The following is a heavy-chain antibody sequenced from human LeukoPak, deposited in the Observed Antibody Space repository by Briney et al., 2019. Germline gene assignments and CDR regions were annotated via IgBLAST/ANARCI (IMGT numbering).Heavy chain of an antibody. D-gene: IGHD6-19*01. V-gene: IGHV4-34*01. Sequence: PSETLSLTCTVSGGSISSYYWSWIRQPPGKGLEWIGEINHSGSTNYNPSLKSRVTISVDTSKNQFSLKLSSVTAADTAVYYCARDSSGWGIKNWFDPWGQGTLVTVSS. J-gene: IGHJ5*02. CDR2: INHSGST. CDR1: GGSISSYY. CDR3: ARDSSGWGIKNWFDP.